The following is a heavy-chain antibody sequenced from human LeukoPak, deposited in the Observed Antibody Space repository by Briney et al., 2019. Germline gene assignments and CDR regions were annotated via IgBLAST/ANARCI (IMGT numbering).Heavy chain of an antibody. D-gene: IGHD5-12*01. Sequence: PSETLSLTCTVSGGSISSYYWSWIRQPPGKGLEWIAYLYDSGSTSYNPSLKSRVPMSVDMSKSQFSLRLTSVTAADTAVYYCARGVSGYERALAFDIWGQGTMVTVSS. J-gene: IGHJ3*02. CDR2: LYDSGST. V-gene: IGHV4-59*01. CDR1: GGSISSYY. CDR3: ARGVSGYERALAFDI.